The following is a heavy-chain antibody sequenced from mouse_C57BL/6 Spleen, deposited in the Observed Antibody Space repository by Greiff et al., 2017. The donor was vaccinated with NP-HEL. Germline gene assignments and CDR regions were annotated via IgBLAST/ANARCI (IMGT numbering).Heavy chain of an antibody. Sequence: QVQLQQPGAELVKPGASVTMSSKASGYTFTSYWITWVKQRPGQGLEWIGDIYPGSGSTNYNEKFKSKATLTVDTSSSTAYMQLSSLTSEDSAVYYCARSYDYVPYYFDYWGQGTTLTVSS. J-gene: IGHJ2*01. CDR3: ARSYDYVPYYFDY. CDR2: IYPGSGST. D-gene: IGHD2-4*01. V-gene: IGHV1-55*01. CDR1: GYTFTSYW.